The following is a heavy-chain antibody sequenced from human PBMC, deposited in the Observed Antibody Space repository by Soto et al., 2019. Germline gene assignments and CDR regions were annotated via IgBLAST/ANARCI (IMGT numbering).Heavy chain of an antibody. Sequence: SETLSLTCTVSGGSISSGGYYWSWIRQHPGKGLEWIGYIYYSGSTYYNPSLKSRVTISVDTSKNQFSLKLSSVTTADTAVYYCARELIVVVPAATPGSPDNKRYYYYGMDVWGQGTTVTVSS. D-gene: IGHD2-2*01. CDR2: IYYSGST. V-gene: IGHV4-31*03. J-gene: IGHJ6*02. CDR3: ARELIVVVPAATPGSPDNKRYYYYGMDV. CDR1: GGSISSGGYY.